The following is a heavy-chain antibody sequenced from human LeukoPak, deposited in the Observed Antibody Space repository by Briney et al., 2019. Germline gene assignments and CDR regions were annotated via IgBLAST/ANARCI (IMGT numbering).Heavy chain of an antibody. D-gene: IGHD2-21*01. CDR2: IYPGDSDN. J-gene: IGHJ3*02. CDR1: GYSFTSYW. V-gene: IGHV5-51*01. Sequence: GESLKISCKGSGYSFTSYWIGWVRQMPGKGLEWMGIIYPGDSDNRYSPSFQGQVTISADKSISTAYLQWISLNASDTAMYYCARRFRGLIWDAFDIWGKGTMVTVSS. CDR3: ARRFRGLIWDAFDI.